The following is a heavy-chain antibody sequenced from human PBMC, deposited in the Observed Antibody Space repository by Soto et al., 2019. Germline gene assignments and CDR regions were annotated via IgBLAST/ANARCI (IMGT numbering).Heavy chain of an antibody. D-gene: IGHD1-26*01. CDR2: IFPFFGTA. Sequence: ASVKVSCKASGGTFSSYAISWVRQAPGQGLEWLGGIFPFFGTANYAQNFQGRVTIPADESTSTAYMELSSLRSEDTAFFYCARAGVSGSYYPYYYGMGVWGQGTTVTVSS. CDR3: ARAGVSGSYYPYYYGMGV. J-gene: IGHJ6*02. V-gene: IGHV1-69*13. CDR1: GGTFSSYA.